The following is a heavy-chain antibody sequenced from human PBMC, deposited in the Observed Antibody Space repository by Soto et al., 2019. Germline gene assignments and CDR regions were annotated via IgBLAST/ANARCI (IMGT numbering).Heavy chain of an antibody. V-gene: IGHV3-23*01. CDR1: GFMFDNYA. Sequence: KLLESGGGSVPPGASARLSCLTSGFMFDNYAMSWVRQSPARGLEWVAAISGSGHATYYTQSVRGRFTISRDKSKKTVFLQMNSLKTDDTAIYYCAKGRYFDSSGGCANYWGLGTLVTVSS. CDR2: ISGSGHAT. CDR3: AKGRYFDSSGGCANY. J-gene: IGHJ4*02. D-gene: IGHD3-22*01.